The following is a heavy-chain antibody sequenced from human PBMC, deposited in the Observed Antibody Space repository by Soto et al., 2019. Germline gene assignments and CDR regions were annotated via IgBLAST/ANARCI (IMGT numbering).Heavy chain of an antibody. CDR2: IIPIFGQA. Sequence: QVQLVQSGAEVKKPGSSVKVSCKASGGTLSRSAISWVRQAPGQGLEWMGGIIPIFGQAIYAQKFRGRVSIIADECTRPAYMEMSSLRSEDTAVYYCGTGSSWTKVESWGQGTLVTVSS. V-gene: IGHV1-69*01. J-gene: IGHJ4*02. CDR1: GGTLSRSA. D-gene: IGHD6-13*01. CDR3: GTGSSWTKVES.